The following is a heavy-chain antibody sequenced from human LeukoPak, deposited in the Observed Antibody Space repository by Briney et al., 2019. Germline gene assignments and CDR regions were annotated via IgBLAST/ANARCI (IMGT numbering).Heavy chain of an antibody. J-gene: IGHJ4*02. D-gene: IGHD2-15*01. CDR2: IYHTGST. CDR3: ARNVVVVAANFDY. CDR1: GYSISSGYY. V-gene: IGHV4-38-2*02. Sequence: SETLSLTCTVSGYSISSGYYWGWIRQPPGKGLEWIVNIYHTGSTYYNPSLKSRVTISVDTSKNQFSLKLSSVTAADTAVYYCARNVVVVAANFDYWGQGTLVTVSS.